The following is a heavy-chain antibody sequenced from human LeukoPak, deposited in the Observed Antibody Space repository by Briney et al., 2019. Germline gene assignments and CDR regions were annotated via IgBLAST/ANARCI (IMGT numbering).Heavy chain of an antibody. Sequence: GGSLRLSCAASGFTVSSNYMSWVRQAPGKGLELVSVIYSGGSTYYADSVKGRFTISRDNSKNTLYLQMNSLRAEDTGVYYCARVSAAAGTWPYYYYYYMDVWGKGATVTVSS. CDR1: GFTVSSNY. D-gene: IGHD6-13*01. V-gene: IGHV3-53*01. J-gene: IGHJ6*03. CDR2: IYSGGST. CDR3: ARVSAAAGTWPYYYYYYMDV.